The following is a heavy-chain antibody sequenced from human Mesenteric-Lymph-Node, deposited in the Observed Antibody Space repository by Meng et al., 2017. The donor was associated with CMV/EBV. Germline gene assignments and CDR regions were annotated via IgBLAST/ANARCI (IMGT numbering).Heavy chain of an antibody. Sequence: WTVSGGSISSGGYYWSWIRQHPGKGLEWIGYIYYSGSTYYSPSLKSRVTISVDTSKNQFSLKLSSVTAADTAVYYCARDSSGYFLLGYWGQGTLVTVSS. J-gene: IGHJ4*02. CDR3: ARDSSGYFLLGY. V-gene: IGHV4-31*02. CDR2: IYYSGST. CDR1: GGSISSGGYY. D-gene: IGHD3-22*01.